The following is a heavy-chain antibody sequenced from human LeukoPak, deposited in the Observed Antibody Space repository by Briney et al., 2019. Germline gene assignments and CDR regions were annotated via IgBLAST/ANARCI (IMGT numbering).Heavy chain of an antibody. D-gene: IGHD3-10*01. V-gene: IGHV3-23*01. CDR2: ISGSGGST. CDR1: GFTFSSYA. J-gene: IGHJ4*02. Sequence: GGSLRLSCAASGFTFSSYAMSWVRQAPGKGLDWVSAISGSGGSTYYADSVKGRFTISRDNSKNTLYLQMNSLRAEDTAVYYCAKDQDYYGSGSPFDYWGQGTLVTVSS. CDR3: AKDQDYYGSGSPFDY.